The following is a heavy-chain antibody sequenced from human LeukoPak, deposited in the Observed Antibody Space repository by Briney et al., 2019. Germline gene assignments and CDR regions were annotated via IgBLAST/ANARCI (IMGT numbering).Heavy chain of an antibody. V-gene: IGHV1-8*01. CDR2: MNPNSGNT. Sequence: ASVKVSCKASGYTFTSYDINWVRQATGQGLEWMGWMNPNSGNTGYAQKFQGRVTMTRNTSISTAYTELSSLRSEDTAVYYCARVTSGWYNWFDPWGQGTLVTVSS. J-gene: IGHJ5*02. D-gene: IGHD6-19*01. CDR3: ARVTSGWYNWFDP. CDR1: GYTFTSYD.